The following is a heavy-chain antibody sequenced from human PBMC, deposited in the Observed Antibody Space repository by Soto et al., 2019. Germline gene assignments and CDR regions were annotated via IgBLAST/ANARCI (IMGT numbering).Heavy chain of an antibody. CDR2: IYYSGST. V-gene: IGHV4-31*03. CDR1: GGSISSGGYY. Sequence: SETLSLTCTVSGGSISSGGYYWSWIRQHPGKVLEWIVYIYYSGSTYYNPSLKSRVTVSLDTSKSELSLKLSSVTASYTSVYYXAXVRALXXCXGGRCRKTEYYYYHMDVWGKGTPVTVSS. CDR3: AXVRALXXCXGGRCRKTEYYYYHMDV. J-gene: IGHJ6*03. D-gene: IGHD2-15*01.